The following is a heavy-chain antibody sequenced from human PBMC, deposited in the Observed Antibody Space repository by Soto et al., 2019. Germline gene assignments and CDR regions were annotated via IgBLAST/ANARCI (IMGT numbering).Heavy chain of an antibody. D-gene: IGHD2-15*01. CDR2: IYDSKNI. CDR1: GGSINSYY. Sequence: SETLSLTCSISGGSINSYYWTWIRQPPGKGLEWIGYIYDSKNINYNPSLKSRVTMSVDTSKNQFALKLSSVTAVDTAVYYCAAGRGGYHYYFDYWGQGALVTGSA. V-gene: IGHV4-59*01. J-gene: IGHJ4*02. CDR3: AAGRGGYHYYFDY.